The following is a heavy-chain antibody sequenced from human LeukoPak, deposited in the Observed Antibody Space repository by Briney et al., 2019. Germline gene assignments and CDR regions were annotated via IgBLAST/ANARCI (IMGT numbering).Heavy chain of an antibody. Sequence: SQTLSLTCAISGDSVSSNGAAWNWIRQSPSRGLEWLGRTYYRSKWYNDYAVSVKSRITINPDTSKNQFSLQLNSVTPEDTAVYYCARSYVWGSYRYTVHFDYWGQGTLVTVSS. J-gene: IGHJ4*02. D-gene: IGHD3-16*02. V-gene: IGHV6-1*01. CDR3: ARSYVWGSYRYTVHFDY. CDR2: TYYRSKWYN. CDR1: GDSVSSNGAA.